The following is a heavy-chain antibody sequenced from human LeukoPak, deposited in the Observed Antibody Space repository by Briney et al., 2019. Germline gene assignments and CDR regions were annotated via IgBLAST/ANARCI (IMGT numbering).Heavy chain of an antibody. CDR2: IYYSGST. D-gene: IGHD3-3*01. J-gene: IGHJ6*02. CDR1: GGSISSYY. V-gene: IGHV4-59*12. Sequence: PSETLSLTCTVSGGSISSYYWRWIRQPPGKGLEWIGYIYYSGSTNYNPSLKSRVTISVDTSKNQFSLKLSSVTAADTAVYYCARVGRILEWLPLDVWGQGTTVTVSS. CDR3: ARVGRILEWLPLDV.